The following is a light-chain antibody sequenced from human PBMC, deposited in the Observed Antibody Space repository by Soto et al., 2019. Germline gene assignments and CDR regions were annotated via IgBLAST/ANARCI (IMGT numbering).Light chain of an antibody. Sequence: QSVLTQPPSVSGAPGQRVTISCTGGTANIGAGYDVHWYQQLPGTAPKLLIYGNSNRPSGVPDRFSGSKSGSSASLAITGPQAEAEADYYCQSYDDRPSAYVFGTGTKVNVL. CDR1: TANIGAGYD. V-gene: IGLV1-40*01. J-gene: IGLJ1*01. CDR2: GNS. CDR3: QSYDDRPSAYV.